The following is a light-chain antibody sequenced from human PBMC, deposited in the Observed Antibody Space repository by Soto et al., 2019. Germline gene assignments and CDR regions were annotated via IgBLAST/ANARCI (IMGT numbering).Light chain of an antibody. V-gene: IGKV3-20*01. CDR3: HQYYSSIT. CDR1: QDVDSNF. J-gene: IGKJ4*01. CDR2: GSS. Sequence: EIVLTQSPGTLSLSPGERATLSCSASQDVDSNFLAWYQQRPGQAPRLLIYGSSRRATGIPDRFSGSGSGTDFTLTISRVGPEDIAVYFCHQYYSSITFGGGTKVEVK.